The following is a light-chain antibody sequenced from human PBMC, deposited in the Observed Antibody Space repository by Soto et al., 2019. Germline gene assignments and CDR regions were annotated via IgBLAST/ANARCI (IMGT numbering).Light chain of an antibody. CDR1: SSDVGAYNY. J-gene: IGLJ3*02. Sequence: QSALTQPASVSGSPGQSITISCTGTSSDVGAYNYVSWYQQHPGKAPKLILHDVSNRPSGISDRFSGSKSGSTASLTISGLQAEDEAEYHCTSLSRSSTSWVFGGGTKLTVL. V-gene: IGLV2-14*01. CDR3: TSLSRSSTSWV. CDR2: DVS.